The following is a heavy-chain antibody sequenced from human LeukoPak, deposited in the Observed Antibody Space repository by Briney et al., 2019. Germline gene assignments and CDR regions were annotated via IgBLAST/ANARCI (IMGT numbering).Heavy chain of an antibody. J-gene: IGHJ4*02. Sequence: PSETLSLTCAVYGGSFSGYYWSWIRQTPGKGLEWIGEINHSGSTNYNPSLKSRVTISVDTSKNQFSLKLSSVTAADTAVYYCARGEVAVAGTDFDYWGQGTLVTVSS. V-gene: IGHV4-34*01. CDR1: GGSFSGYY. CDR3: ARGEVAVAGTDFDY. CDR2: INHSGST. D-gene: IGHD6-19*01.